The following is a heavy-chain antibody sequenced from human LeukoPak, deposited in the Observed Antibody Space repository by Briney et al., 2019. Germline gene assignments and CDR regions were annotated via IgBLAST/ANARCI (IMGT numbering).Heavy chain of an antibody. V-gene: IGHV1-8*01. CDR1: GYTFTSYD. CDR3: AREDRGVLTVDY. CDR2: MNPNSGNT. J-gene: IGHJ4*02. Sequence: ASVKVSCKASGYTFTSYDVNWVRQATGQGLEWMGWMNPNSGNTGYAQKFQGRVTMTRNTSISTAYMELSSLRSGDTAVYYCAREDRGVLTVDYWGQGTLVTVSS. D-gene: IGHD3-10*01.